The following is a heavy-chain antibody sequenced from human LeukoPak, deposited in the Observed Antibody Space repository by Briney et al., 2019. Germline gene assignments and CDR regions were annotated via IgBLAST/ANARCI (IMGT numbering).Heavy chain of an antibody. CDR1: GFTFSSSA. J-gene: IGHJ4*02. V-gene: IGHV3-23*01. Sequence: GGSLRLSCAASGFTFSSSAMSWVRQAPGKGLEWVSLVSRSGGYTSYADSVKGRFTISRDNSRNTLYLQMNSLRAEDTALYYCARTDYSGSGTYKFYFDSWGQGTLVTVSS. D-gene: IGHD3-10*01. CDR2: VSRSGGYT. CDR3: ARTDYSGSGTYKFYFDS.